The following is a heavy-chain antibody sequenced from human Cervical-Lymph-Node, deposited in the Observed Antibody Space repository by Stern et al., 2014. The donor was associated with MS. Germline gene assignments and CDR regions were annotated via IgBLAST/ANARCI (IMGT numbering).Heavy chain of an antibody. CDR3: ASIMDTPLASDY. CDR2: IIPMFGTP. D-gene: IGHD2-8*01. CDR1: GGTFRSYG. J-gene: IGHJ4*02. V-gene: IGHV1-69*01. Sequence: VQLVESGAEVKKPGSSVKVSCKASGGTFRSYGISWVRQAPGQGLEWMGWIIPMFGTPNYAQKVQGRVKIIADESRSTSSMELSSLRSEDTAVYYCASIMDTPLASDYWGQGTLVTVSS.